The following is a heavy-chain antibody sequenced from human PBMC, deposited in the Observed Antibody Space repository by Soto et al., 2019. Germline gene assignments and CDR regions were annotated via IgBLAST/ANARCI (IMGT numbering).Heavy chain of an antibody. D-gene: IGHD6-13*01. J-gene: IGHJ4*02. CDR3: ARDFSGIAAAGTLDY. V-gene: IGHV3-74*01. CDR2: INSDGSST. CDR1: GLTFSSYW. Sequence: PGGSLRLSCGSSGLTFSSYWMHWVRQAPGKGLVWVSRINSDGSSTSYADSVKGRFTISRDNAKNTLYLQMNSLRAEDTAVYYCARDFSGIAAAGTLDYWGQGTLVTVSS.